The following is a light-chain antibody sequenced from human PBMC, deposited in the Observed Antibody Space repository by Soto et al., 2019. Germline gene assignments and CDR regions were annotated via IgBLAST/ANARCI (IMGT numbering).Light chain of an antibody. CDR1: QSVSNI. J-gene: IGKJ4*01. V-gene: IGKV3-15*01. CDR3: QQYNKWPT. Sequence: EIEMTQSPATLSVSPGERATLSCRASQSVSNILDWYQQKPGQAPRLLIYDASTRATGIPARFSGSGSGTEFTLTISSLQSEDFAVYYCQQYNKWPTFGGGTKVEIK. CDR2: DAS.